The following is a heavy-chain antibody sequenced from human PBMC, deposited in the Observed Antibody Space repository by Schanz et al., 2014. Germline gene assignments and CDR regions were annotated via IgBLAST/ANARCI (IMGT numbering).Heavy chain of an antibody. D-gene: IGHD3-16*01. CDR2: ISGSSSTK. J-gene: IGHJ3*01. V-gene: IGHV3-48*01. Sequence: EVQLVESGGGLAQPGGSLRLSCAASGITFSGYSMNWVRQAPGKGLEWVSYISGSSSTKYYADSVKGRFTISRDNGKNSLYLQMNSLSAEAAAYYFCAKYYESYFSPPRHDAFDVWGQGTVVTVSS. CDR1: GITFSGYS. CDR3: AKYYESYFSPPRHDAFDV.